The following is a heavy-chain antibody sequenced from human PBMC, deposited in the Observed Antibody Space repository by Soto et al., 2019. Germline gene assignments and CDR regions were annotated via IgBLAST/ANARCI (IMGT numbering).Heavy chain of an antibody. Sequence: TGGSLRLSCAASGFTFSSYWMSWVRQAPGKGLEWVANIKQDGSEKYYVDSVKGRFTITKDTSKNQVVLTMTNMDPVETATYYCAHYDYGGLVYWGQGALVTVSS. CDR2: IKQDGSEK. V-gene: IGHV3-7*05. D-gene: IGHD4-17*01. J-gene: IGHJ4*02. CDR1: GFTFSSYW. CDR3: AHYDYGGLVY.